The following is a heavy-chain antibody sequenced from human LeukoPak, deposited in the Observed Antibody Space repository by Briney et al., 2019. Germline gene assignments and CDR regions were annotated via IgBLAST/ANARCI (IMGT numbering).Heavy chain of an antibody. CDR2: IIPILGIA. V-gene: IGHV1-69*02. CDR1: GGTFSSYT. J-gene: IGHJ3*02. CDR3: ARIEYSNWEAFDI. D-gene: IGHD6-6*01. Sequence: ASVKVSCKASGGTFSSYTISWVRQAPGQGLEWMGRIIPILGIANYAQKFQGRVTITADKSTSTAYMELSSLRSEDTAVYYCARIEYSNWEAFDIWGQGTMVTASS.